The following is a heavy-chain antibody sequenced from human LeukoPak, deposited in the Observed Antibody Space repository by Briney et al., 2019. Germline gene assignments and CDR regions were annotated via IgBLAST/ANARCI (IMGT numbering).Heavy chain of an antibody. Sequence: PGGSLRPSCAASGLTASSTYMSWVRQAPGGGVEWVTVIYSDGSTYYADSVKGRFTISRDNSKNTLYLQMNSLRAEDTAVYFCARRPDYGGTPTFDYWGQGTLVTVSS. CDR2: IYSDGST. CDR3: ARRPDYGGTPTFDY. CDR1: GLTASSTY. V-gene: IGHV3-66*01. J-gene: IGHJ4*02. D-gene: IGHD4-23*01.